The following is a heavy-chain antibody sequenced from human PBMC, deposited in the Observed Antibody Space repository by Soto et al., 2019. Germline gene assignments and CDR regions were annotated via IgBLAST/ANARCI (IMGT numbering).Heavy chain of an antibody. CDR3: AKAGSCSSTSCPIDY. Sequence: GGSLRLSCAASGFTFSSYAMSWVRQAPGKGLEWVSGISGSGGSTCYADSVKGRFTISRDNAKNTLYLQMNSLRAEDTALYYCAKAGSCSSTSCPIDYWGQGTLVTVSS. D-gene: IGHD2-2*01. CDR1: GFTFSSYA. V-gene: IGHV3-23*01. CDR2: ISGSGGST. J-gene: IGHJ4*02.